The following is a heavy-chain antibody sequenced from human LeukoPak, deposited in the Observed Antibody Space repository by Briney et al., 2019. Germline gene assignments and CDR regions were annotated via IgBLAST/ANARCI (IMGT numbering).Heavy chain of an antibody. J-gene: IGHJ6*03. CDR1: GYTFTGYY. CDR2: INPNSGGT. V-gene: IGHV1-2*02. CDR3: ARGVSPYYYMDV. D-gene: IGHD2-21*01. Sequence: ASVKVSCKASGYTFTGYYMHWVRQAPGQGLEWMGWINPNSGGTNYAQKFQGRVTMTRDTSFSTAYMELSRLRSDDTAVYYCARGVSPYYYMDVWGKGTTVTISS.